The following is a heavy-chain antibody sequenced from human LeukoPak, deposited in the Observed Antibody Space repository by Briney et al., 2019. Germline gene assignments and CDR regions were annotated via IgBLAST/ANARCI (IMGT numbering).Heavy chain of an antibody. V-gene: IGHV4-4*07. Sequence: KPSETPFLNLTFSGGSISCYYWTWIRQSPRKGLELIGRMYASWSTTYNPSLKSRVTMSVDTSKNQFSLKLSSVTAADTAVYYCARALVHYYDILTGYYKHPIDVFDIWGQGTMVTVSS. J-gene: IGHJ3*02. D-gene: IGHD3-9*01. CDR2: MYASWST. CDR1: GGSISCYY. CDR3: ARALVHYYDILTGYYKHPIDVFDI.